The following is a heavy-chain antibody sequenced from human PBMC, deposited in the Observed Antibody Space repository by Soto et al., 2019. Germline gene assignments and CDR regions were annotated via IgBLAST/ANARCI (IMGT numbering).Heavy chain of an antibody. J-gene: IGHJ6*02. V-gene: IGHV3-30*03. CDR3: ARTPRGQWELPYYYYGMDV. CDR1: GFTFSSYS. D-gene: IGHD1-26*01. CDR2: ISYDGSNK. Sequence: GGSLRLSCAASGFTFSSYSMHWVRQAPGKGLEWVAVISYDGSNKYYADSVKGRFTISRDNSKNTLYLQMNGLRAEDTAVYYCARTPRGQWELPYYYYGMDVWGQGTTVTVSS.